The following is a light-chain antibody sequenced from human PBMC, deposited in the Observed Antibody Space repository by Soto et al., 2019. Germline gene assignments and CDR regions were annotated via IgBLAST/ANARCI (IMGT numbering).Light chain of an antibody. Sequence: EIVMTQSPATLSVSPGERATLSCRASQSVSSNLAWYQQKPGQAPRLLIYGASTRATGIPARFSGSGSGTEFTLNISSLQSEDFAVYYCQQYNNWPPVVLTFGGGTKVEIK. CDR2: GAS. J-gene: IGKJ4*01. CDR3: QQYNNWPPVVLT. CDR1: QSVSSN. V-gene: IGKV3-15*01.